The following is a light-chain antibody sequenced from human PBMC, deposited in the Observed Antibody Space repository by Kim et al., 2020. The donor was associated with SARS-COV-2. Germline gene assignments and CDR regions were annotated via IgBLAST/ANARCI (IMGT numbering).Light chain of an antibody. J-gene: IGKJ5*01. CDR1: QSLSMNH. CDR2: GAS. Sequence: IMLTQSPGTLSLSPGEGATLSCRASQSLSMNHLAWYQQKPGQAPRLLMYGASSRAAGIPDRFRGSGSGTDFTLTITRLEPEDFAVYYCQQYGSSPKITFGQGTRLEFK. CDR3: QQYGSSPKIT. V-gene: IGKV3-20*01.